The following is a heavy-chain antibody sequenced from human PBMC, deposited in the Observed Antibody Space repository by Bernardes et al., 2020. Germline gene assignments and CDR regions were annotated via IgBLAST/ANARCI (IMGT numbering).Heavy chain of an antibody. CDR1: GLPFSHNW. Sequence: GGSLRLSCVASGLPFSHNWFQWIRQRPGEGLVWVSRISSDGTTTIYADSVKGRFTISRDNAKNTLYLQINSLRVEDSDVYYCARDSYTAADNWGQGAPVTVSS. CDR2: ISSDGTTT. D-gene: IGHD3-16*02. V-gene: IGHV3-74*01. CDR3: ARDSYTAADN. J-gene: IGHJ4*02.